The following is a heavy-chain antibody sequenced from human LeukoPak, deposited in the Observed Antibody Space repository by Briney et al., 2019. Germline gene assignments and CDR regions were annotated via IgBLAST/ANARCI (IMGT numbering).Heavy chain of an antibody. CDR2: IYYSGST. V-gene: IGHV4-4*07. CDR3: ARDPFPPKCGGDCFDY. D-gene: IGHD2-21*01. J-gene: IGHJ4*02. Sequence: SETLSLTCTVSGGSISSYYWSWIRQPAGKGLEWIGRIYYSGSTYYNPSLKSRVTISVDTSKNQFSLKLSSVTAADTAVYYCARDPFPPKCGGDCFDYWGQGTLVTVSS. CDR1: GGSISSYY.